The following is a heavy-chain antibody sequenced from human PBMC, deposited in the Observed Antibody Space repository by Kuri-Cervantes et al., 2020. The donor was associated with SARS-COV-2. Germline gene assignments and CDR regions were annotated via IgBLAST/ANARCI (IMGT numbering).Heavy chain of an antibody. CDR1: GYTLTDLL. CDR3: ASGVLKPTQSYYMDV. D-gene: IGHD1-26*01. V-gene: IGHV1-24*01. J-gene: IGHJ6*03. CDR2: FDPEDDET. Sequence: ASVKVSCKVSGYTLTDLLIHWVRQAPGKGLEWMGGFDPEDDETIYAQKFQGRVTMTEDTSTDTAYMELSSLRSEDTAVYYCASGVLKPTQSYYMDVWGKGTTVTVSS.